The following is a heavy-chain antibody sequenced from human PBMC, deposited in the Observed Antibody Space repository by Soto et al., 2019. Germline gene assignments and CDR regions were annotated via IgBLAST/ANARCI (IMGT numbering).Heavy chain of an antibody. CDR1: GXTFNTHC. CDR3: VREAYSYHN. Sequence: GSLRLSCAASGXTFNTHCMTWVRQAPGKGLEWVAHIKEDGSEKYYVDSVKGRFTVSRDNAKNSLYMQMNSMRAEDTAVYYCVREAYSYHNWGQGALATVSS. CDR2: IKEDGSEK. D-gene: IGHD5-18*01. J-gene: IGHJ4*02. V-gene: IGHV3-7*03.